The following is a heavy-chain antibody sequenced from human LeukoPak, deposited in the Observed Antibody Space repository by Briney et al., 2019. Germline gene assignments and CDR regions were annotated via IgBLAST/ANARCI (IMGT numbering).Heavy chain of an antibody. CDR3: ASLGSWSDNWFDP. CDR2: IYYRGST. D-gene: IGHD6-13*01. Sequence: SETLSLTCTVSGGSISSYYWSWIRQPPGKGLEWIGYIYYRGSTNYNPSLKSRVTISVDTSKNQFSLKLSSVTAADTAVYYCASLGSWSDNWFDPWGQGTLVTVSS. J-gene: IGHJ5*02. V-gene: IGHV4-59*01. CDR1: GGSISSYY.